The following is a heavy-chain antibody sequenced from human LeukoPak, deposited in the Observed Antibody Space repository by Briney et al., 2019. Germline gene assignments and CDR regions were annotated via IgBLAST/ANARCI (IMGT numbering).Heavy chain of an antibody. V-gene: IGHV4-39*01. CDR2: NYYSGST. CDR3: ARLAAGPYSLDY. J-gene: IGHJ4*02. CDR1: GGSIIGSYY. D-gene: IGHD2-21*01. Sequence: PSETLSLTCNVSGGSIIGSYYWGWIRQPPGGGLEWIGYNYYSGSTYYNPSLKSRVTISVDTSKNQFSLKLSSVTAADTAVYYCARLAAGPYSLDYWGQGTLVTVSS.